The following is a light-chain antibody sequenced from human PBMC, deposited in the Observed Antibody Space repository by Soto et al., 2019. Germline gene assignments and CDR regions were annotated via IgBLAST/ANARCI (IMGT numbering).Light chain of an antibody. CDR2: GAS. V-gene: IGKV3-20*01. CDR3: QQYVSSPLT. CDR1: QSVTSSY. Sequence: EIVLTQSPGTLSLSPGERATFSCRASQSVTSSYLAWYQQKPGQAPRLLIYGASSRAADVPDRFSGSGSGIDFILSISILEPEDFALYYCQQYVSSPLTFGQGTKLEIK. J-gene: IGKJ2*01.